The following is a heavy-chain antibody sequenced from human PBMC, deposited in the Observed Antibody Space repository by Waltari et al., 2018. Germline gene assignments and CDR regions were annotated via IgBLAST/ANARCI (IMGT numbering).Heavy chain of an antibody. Sequence: EVQLVESGGGLVQPGGSLRLSCSASGLIFRTYSMNWVRQAPGKGLEWVAYISSTGTTIYYTDSVQGRFTSSRTNAQNSLYLQMNSLRAEDTAVYYCAREIRGTGYFPDAFDIWGQGTMVTVSS. CDR3: AREIRGTGYFPDAFDI. D-gene: IGHD3-9*01. V-gene: IGHV3-48*01. CDR2: ISSTGTTI. J-gene: IGHJ3*02. CDR1: GLIFRTYS.